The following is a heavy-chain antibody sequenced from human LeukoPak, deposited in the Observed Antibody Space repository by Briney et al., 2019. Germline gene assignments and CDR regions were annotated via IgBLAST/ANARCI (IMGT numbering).Heavy chain of an antibody. V-gene: IGHV3-7*01. D-gene: IGHD6-13*01. CDR1: GFSFSSYW. CDR2: IKQDGSEK. Sequence: GGSLRLFCAASGFSFSSYWMSWVRHTPGKGLEWVANIKQDGSEKYYVDSVKGRFTISKDNAKNSLYLQMNSLRVEDTAVYYCARIGGGGYDFDSSSWFFDYWGQGTLVTVSS. CDR3: ARIGGGGYDFDSSSWFFDY. J-gene: IGHJ4*02.